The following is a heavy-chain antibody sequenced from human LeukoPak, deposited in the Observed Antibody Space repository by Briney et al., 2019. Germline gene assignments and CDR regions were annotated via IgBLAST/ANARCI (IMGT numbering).Heavy chain of an antibody. Sequence: SETLSLTCAVYGGSFSGYYWSWIRQPPGKGLEWVGEINHSGSTNYNPSLKSRVTISVDTSKNQFSLKLSSVTAADTAVYYCARSEAGGAFDYWGQGTLVTVSS. CDR2: INHSGST. D-gene: IGHD3-10*01. CDR1: GGSFSGYY. CDR3: ARSEAGGAFDY. J-gene: IGHJ4*02. V-gene: IGHV4-34*01.